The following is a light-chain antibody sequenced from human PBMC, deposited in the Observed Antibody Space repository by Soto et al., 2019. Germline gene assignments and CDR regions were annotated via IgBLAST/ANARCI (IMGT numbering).Light chain of an antibody. CDR2: EVN. CDR1: SSDVGFFNY. Sequence: LTQPPSVSGSPGQSVTISCTGTSSDVGFFNYVSWYQHHPGKVPKFLIYEVNKRPSGVPDRFSGSKSGNTASLTVSGLQPEDEAEYFCSSFVDGTSYVFGTGTKVTVL. CDR3: SSFVDGTSYV. V-gene: IGLV2-8*01. J-gene: IGLJ1*01.